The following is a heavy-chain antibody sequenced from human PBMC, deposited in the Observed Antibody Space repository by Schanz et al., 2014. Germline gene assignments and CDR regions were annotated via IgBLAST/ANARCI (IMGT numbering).Heavy chain of an antibody. CDR2: SGAYNGNT. CDR3: ARDGADFYDILTEEDY. V-gene: IGHV1-18*01. CDR1: GYTFTSYG. D-gene: IGHD3-9*01. Sequence: QVQLVQSGAEVKKPGASVKVSCKASGYTFTSYGISWVRQAPGQGLEWMGWSGAYNGNTKYPQKLQGRVTMTTDTDTSTAYMELRSLRSDDTAVDYCARDGADFYDILTEEDYWGQGTLVTVSS. J-gene: IGHJ4*02.